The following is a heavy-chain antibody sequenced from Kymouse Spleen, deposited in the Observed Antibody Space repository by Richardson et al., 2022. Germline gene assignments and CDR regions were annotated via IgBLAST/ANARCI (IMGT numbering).Heavy chain of an antibody. CDR2: INWNGGST. V-gene: IGHV3-20*d01. CDR1: GFTFDDYG. J-gene: IGHJ6*02. Sequence: EVQLVESGGGVVRPGGSLRLSCAASGFTFDDYGMSWVRQAPGKGLEWVSGINWNGGSTGYADSVKGRFTISRDNAKNSLYLQMNSLRAEDTALYYCARDDYGSGSYYNAVYYYYYYGMDVWGQGTTVTVSS. CDR3: ARDDYGSGSYYNAVYYYYYYGMDV. D-gene: IGHD3-10*01.